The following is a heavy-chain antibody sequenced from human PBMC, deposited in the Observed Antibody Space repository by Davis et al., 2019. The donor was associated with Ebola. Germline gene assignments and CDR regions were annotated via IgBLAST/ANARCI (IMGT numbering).Heavy chain of an antibody. D-gene: IGHD5-12*01. CDR1: GGSISSGGYS. CDR3: ARRGYSGYDYWFDP. Sequence: SETLSLTCAVSGGSISSGGYSWSWIRQPPGKGLEWIGDISHSGHTYYNPSLRSRLTISVDTSKNHFSLKLSSVTAADTAVYYCARRGYSGYDYWFDPWGQGTLVTVSS. CDR2: ISHSGHT. V-gene: IGHV4-30-2*01. J-gene: IGHJ5*02.